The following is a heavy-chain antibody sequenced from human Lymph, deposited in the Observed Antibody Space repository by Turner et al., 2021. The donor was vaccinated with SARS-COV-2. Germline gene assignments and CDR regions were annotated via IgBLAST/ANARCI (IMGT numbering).Heavy chain of an antibody. D-gene: IGHD3-3*01. Sequence: EVQLVPSVAEVNKPGESLKFSCSPSGYSFTTYWIGWVRQMPGKGLEWMGIIYPGDSDTRYSPSFQGQVTISADKSISTAYLQWSSLKASDTAMYYCARREWGGSLGHIDYWGQGTLVTVSS. V-gene: IGHV5-51*01. CDR2: IYPGDSDT. J-gene: IGHJ4*02. CDR3: ARREWGGSLGHIDY. CDR1: GYSFTTYW.